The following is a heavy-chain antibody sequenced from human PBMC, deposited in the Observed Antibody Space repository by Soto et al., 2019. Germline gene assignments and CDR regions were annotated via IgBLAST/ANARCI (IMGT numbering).Heavy chain of an antibody. CDR2: FSAYNGNT. J-gene: IGHJ6*02. Sequence: QVQLVQSGAEVKKPGASVKVSCKASSYTFTSYGISWVRQGTRQGLEWMRWFSAYNGNTNYAQKLQGRVTMTTDAATSTAYMELRSLRSDDTAVYYCARDRGAYGMNVWGQGTTVTVSS. CDR3: ARDRGAYGMNV. CDR1: SYTFTSYG. V-gene: IGHV1-18*01.